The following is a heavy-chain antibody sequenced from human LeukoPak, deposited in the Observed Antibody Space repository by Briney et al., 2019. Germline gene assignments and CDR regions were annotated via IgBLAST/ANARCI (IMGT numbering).Heavy chain of an antibody. V-gene: IGHV3-7*03. CDR1: GFTFSSYW. CDR3: ARDGLWFGETHFDY. CDR2: IKQDGSEK. J-gene: IGHJ4*02. Sequence: PGGSLRLSCAASGFTFSSYWMSWVRQAPGKGLEWVANIKQDGSEKYCVDSVKGRFTISRDNAKNSLYLQMNSLRAEDTAVYYCARDGLWFGETHFDYWGQGTLVTVSS. D-gene: IGHD3-10*01.